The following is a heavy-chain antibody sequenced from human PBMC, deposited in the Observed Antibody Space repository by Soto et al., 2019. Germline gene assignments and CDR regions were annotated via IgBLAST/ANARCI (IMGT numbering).Heavy chain of an antibody. J-gene: IGHJ6*03. Sequence: SETLSLTCTFSGGSISSYYWSWIRQPPGKGLEWIGYIYYSGSTNYNPSLKSRVTISVDTSKNQFSLKLSSVTAADTAVYYCARGGAETYYDFWSGQNYYYMDVWGKGTTVTVSS. V-gene: IGHV4-59*01. D-gene: IGHD3-3*01. CDR3: ARGGAETYYDFWSGQNYYYMDV. CDR1: GGSISSYY. CDR2: IYYSGST.